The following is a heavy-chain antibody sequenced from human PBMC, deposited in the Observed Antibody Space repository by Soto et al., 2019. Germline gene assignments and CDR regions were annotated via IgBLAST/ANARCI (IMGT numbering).Heavy chain of an antibody. CDR3: ARIYCTTTTCDSWFDP. V-gene: IGHV5-10-1*01. CDR1: GYTFTTFW. CDR2: IDPGDTYA. Sequence: GESLKISCTGFGYTFTTFWISWVRQMPWKGLEWMGRIDPGDTYATYSPAFQGHVTISADKATSTAYLQWSSLKASDTAMYFCARIYCTTTTCDSWFDPWGQGTLVTVSS. J-gene: IGHJ5*02. D-gene: IGHD2-2*01.